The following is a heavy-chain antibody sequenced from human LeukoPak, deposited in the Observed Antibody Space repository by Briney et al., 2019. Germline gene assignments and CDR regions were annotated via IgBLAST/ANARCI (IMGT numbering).Heavy chain of an antibody. V-gene: IGHV3-30-3*01. CDR1: GFTFSSYA. CDR3: ARRGGWYGYYFDY. Sequence: GGSLRLSCAASGFTFSSYAMHWVRQAPGKGLEWVAVISYDGSNKYYADSVKGRFTISRDNSKNTLYLQMNSLRAEDTAVYYCARRGGWYGYYFDYWGQGTLVTVSS. J-gene: IGHJ4*02. D-gene: IGHD6-19*01. CDR2: ISYDGSNK.